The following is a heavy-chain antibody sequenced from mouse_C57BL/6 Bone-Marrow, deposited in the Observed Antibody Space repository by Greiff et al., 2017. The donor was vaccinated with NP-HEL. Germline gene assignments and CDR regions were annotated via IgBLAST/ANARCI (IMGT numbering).Heavy chain of an antibody. D-gene: IGHD1-1*01. V-gene: IGHV3-6*01. CDR3: ASVYGSSYGYCDV. CDR1: GYSITSGYY. Sequence: EVQLVESGPGLVKPSQSLSLTCSVTGYSITSGYYWNWIRQFPGNKLEWMGYISYDGSNNYNPSLKNRISITRDTSKNQFFLKLNSVTTEDTATYYCASVYGSSYGYCDVWGTGTTDTVSS. CDR2: ISYDGSN. J-gene: IGHJ1*03.